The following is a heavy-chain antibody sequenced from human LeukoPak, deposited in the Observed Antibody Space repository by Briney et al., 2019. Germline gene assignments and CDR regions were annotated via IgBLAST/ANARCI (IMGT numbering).Heavy chain of an antibody. CDR1: GYTFTSYG. CDR3: ARDHRIAAAGKSDY. J-gene: IGHJ4*02. CDR2: ISAYNGNT. Sequence: GASVKVSCKASGYTFTSYGISWVRQAPGQGLEWMGWISAYNGNTNYAQKLQGRVTMTTDTSTSTAYMELRSLRSDDTAVYYCARDHRIAAAGKSDYWGQGTLVTVSS. D-gene: IGHD6-13*01. V-gene: IGHV1-18*01.